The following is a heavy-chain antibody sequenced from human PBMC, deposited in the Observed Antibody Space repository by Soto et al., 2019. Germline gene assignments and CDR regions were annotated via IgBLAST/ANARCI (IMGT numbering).Heavy chain of an antibody. CDR3: ARERGGYDNPFDY. CDR1: GFTFSSYA. Sequence: QVQLVESGGGVVQPGRSLRLSCAASGFTFSSYAMHWVRQAPGKGLEWVAVISYDGSNKYYADSVKGRFTISRDNSKNTLYLQMNSLGAEDTAVYYCARERGGYDNPFDYWGQGTLVTVSS. J-gene: IGHJ4*02. V-gene: IGHV3-30-3*01. D-gene: IGHD3-22*01. CDR2: ISYDGSNK.